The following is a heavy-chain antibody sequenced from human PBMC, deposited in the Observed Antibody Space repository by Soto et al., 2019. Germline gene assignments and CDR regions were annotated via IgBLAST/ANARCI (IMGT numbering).Heavy chain of an antibody. CDR3: ARLEGLATISYYFDF. V-gene: IGHV4-39*01. CDR1: GDSIDGDKDY. CDR2: IYYRGNT. Sequence: SETLSLTCSVSGDSIDGDKDYWGWIRQPPGKGLEWIGSIYYRGNTYYNPSLQTRVTISLDKSKSQFSLKLNSVTAADSAMYFCARLEGLATISYYFDFWGQGALVTVSS. D-gene: IGHD3-9*01. J-gene: IGHJ4*02.